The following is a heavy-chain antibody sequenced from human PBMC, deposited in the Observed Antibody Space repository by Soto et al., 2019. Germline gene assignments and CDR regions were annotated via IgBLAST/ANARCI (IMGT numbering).Heavy chain of an antibody. CDR1: GYSFTSYW. CDR2: IYPGDSDT. Sequence: GESLKISCKGSGYSFTSYWIGWVRQMPGKGLEWMGIIYPGDSDTRYSPSFQGQVTISADKSISTAYLQWSSLKASDTATYYCARRITIFGVVNSGDAFDIWGQGTMVTVSS. D-gene: IGHD3-3*01. CDR3: ARRITIFGVVNSGDAFDI. J-gene: IGHJ3*02. V-gene: IGHV5-51*01.